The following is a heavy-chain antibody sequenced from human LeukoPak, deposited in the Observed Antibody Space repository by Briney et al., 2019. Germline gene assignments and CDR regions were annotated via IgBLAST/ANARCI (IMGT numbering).Heavy chain of an antibody. Sequence: ASVKVSCKASGYTFTGYYMHWVRQAPGQGLEWMGRINPNGGGTNYAQKFQGRVTMTRDTSISTAYMELSRLRSDDTAVYYCARTTYDFWSGYYFDYWGQGTLVTVSS. V-gene: IGHV1-2*06. J-gene: IGHJ4*02. CDR1: GYTFTGYY. CDR2: INPNGGGT. D-gene: IGHD3-3*01. CDR3: ARTTYDFWSGYYFDY.